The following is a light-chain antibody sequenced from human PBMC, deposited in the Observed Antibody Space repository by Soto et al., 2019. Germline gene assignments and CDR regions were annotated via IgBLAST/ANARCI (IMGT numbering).Light chain of an antibody. CDR2: EVT. Sequence: QSALTQPASVSGSPGQSITISCTGTSSDVGGHNFVSWYQHHPGKAPKLMIYEVTTRPSGVSDRFSGSKSGNTASLTISGLQAEDEADYYCNSYTSTFTWVFGGGTKLTVL. CDR1: SSDVGGHNF. V-gene: IGLV2-14*01. J-gene: IGLJ2*01. CDR3: NSYTSTFTWV.